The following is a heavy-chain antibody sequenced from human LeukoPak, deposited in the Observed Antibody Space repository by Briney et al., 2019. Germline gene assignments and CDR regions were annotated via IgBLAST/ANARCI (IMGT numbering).Heavy chain of an antibody. D-gene: IGHD2-2*01. Sequence: GGSLRLSCAAAGFTFSSYSMNWVRQAPGRGLEWVSSISGDSIHIYYADSVRGRFTISRDNAKSSLFLQMNSLRAEDTAVYYCARCSSTGCESSPLAGYLYWGQGTLVTVSS. V-gene: IGHV3-21*01. CDR2: ISGDSIHI. CDR3: ARCSSTGCESSPLAGYLY. CDR1: GFTFSSYS. J-gene: IGHJ4*02.